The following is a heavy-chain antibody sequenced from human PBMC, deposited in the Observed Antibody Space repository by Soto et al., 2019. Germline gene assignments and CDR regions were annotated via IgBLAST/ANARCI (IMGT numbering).Heavy chain of an antibody. J-gene: IGHJ5*02. V-gene: IGHV4-30-4*01. CDR1: GGSISSGDYY. Sequence: PSETLSLTCTVSGGSISSGDYYWSWIRQPPGKGLEWIGYIYYSGSTYYNPSLKSRVTISVDTSKNQFSLKLSSVTAADTAVYYCARDPYYYGSGSYYNVFAPWGQGTLVTVSS. CDR2: IYYSGST. D-gene: IGHD3-10*01. CDR3: ARDPYYYGSGSYYNVFAP.